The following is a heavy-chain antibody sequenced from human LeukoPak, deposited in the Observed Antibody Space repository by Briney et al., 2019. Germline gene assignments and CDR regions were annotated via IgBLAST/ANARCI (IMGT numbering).Heavy chain of an antibody. CDR3: ARDQRRYSSGNWFDP. Sequence: SVKVSCKASGGTFSSYAISWVRQAPGQGLERMGGIIPIFGTANYAQKLRGRVTMTTDTSTSTAYMELRSLRSDDTAVYYCARDQRRYSSGNWFDPWGQGTLVTVSS. V-gene: IGHV1-69*05. D-gene: IGHD6-19*01. CDR1: GGTFSSYA. J-gene: IGHJ5*02. CDR2: IIPIFGTA.